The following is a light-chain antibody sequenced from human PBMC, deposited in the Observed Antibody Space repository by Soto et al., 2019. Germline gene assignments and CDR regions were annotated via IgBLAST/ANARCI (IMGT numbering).Light chain of an antibody. V-gene: IGLV3-1*01. J-gene: IGLJ2*01. CDR2: DDS. CDR3: QAWDSSVV. Sequence: SYELTQPPSVSVSPGQTASMTCSGDKLGGKYVCWYQQKPGQSPVLVIYDDSKRLSGIPERFSGSNSGNTATLTISGTQAMDEADYYCQAWDSSVVFGGGTKLTVL. CDR1: KLGGKY.